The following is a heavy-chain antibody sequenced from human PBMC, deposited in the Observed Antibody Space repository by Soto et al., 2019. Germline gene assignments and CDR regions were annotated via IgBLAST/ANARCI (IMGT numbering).Heavy chain of an antibody. V-gene: IGHV5-10-1*01. CDR2: IDPSDSYT. CDR1: GYSFTSYW. CDR3: ARRPIFHYGMDV. J-gene: IGHJ6*02. Sequence: PGESLKNSCKGSGYSFTSYWISWVRQLPGKGLEWMGRIDPSDSYTNYSPSFQGHVTISADKSISTAYLQWSSLKASDTAMYYCARRPIFHYGMDVWGQGTTVTVSS. D-gene: IGHD3-9*01.